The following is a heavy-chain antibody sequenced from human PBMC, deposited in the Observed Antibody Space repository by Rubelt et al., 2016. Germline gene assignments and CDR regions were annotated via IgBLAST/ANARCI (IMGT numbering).Heavy chain of an antibody. Sequence: QVQLQESGPGLVKPSETLSLTCTVSGGSISSYYWSWIRQPPGKGLEWIGSIYYSGSTYYNPSLKCRVTISVVTSKNQFSLKLSSVTSADTAVYYCARWGVVPAAPTDGFDIWGQGTMVTVSS. J-gene: IGHJ3*02. CDR3: ARWGVVPAAPTDGFDI. CDR2: IYYSGST. CDR1: GGSISSYY. V-gene: IGHV4-59*04. D-gene: IGHD2-2*01.